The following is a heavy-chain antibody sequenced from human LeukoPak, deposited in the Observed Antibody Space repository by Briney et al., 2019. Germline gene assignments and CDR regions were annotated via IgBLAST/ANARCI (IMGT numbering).Heavy chain of an antibody. D-gene: IGHD5-18*01. V-gene: IGHV4-61*02. CDR3: ARSGVDTAMVAGLVTLREKDWYFDL. Sequence: SQTLSLTCTVSGGSISSGSYYWSWIRQPAGKGLEWIGRIYTSGSTNYNPSLKSRVTISVDTSKNQFSLKLSSVTAADTAVYYCARSGVDTAMVAGLVTLREKDWYFDLWGRGTLVTVSS. CDR1: GGSISSGSYY. J-gene: IGHJ2*01. CDR2: IYTSGST.